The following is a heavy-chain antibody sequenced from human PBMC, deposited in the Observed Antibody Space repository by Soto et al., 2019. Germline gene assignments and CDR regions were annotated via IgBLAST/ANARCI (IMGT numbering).Heavy chain of an antibody. CDR1: GGTFSSYA. J-gene: IGHJ4*02. Sequence: SVKVSCKASGGTFSSYAISWVRQAPGQGLEWMGGIIPIFGTANYAQKFQGRVTITADESTSTAYMELSSLRSEDTAVYYCARGEPNYDILTGPIDYWGQGTLVTVSS. V-gene: IGHV1-69*13. D-gene: IGHD3-9*01. CDR3: ARGEPNYDILTGPIDY. CDR2: IIPIFGTA.